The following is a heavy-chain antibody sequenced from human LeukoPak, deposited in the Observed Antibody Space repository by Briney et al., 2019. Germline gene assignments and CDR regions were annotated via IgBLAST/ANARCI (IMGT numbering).Heavy chain of an antibody. J-gene: IGHJ6*03. D-gene: IGHD3-3*01. CDR1: GYSISSGYY. CDR3: ARTDFYYYYMDV. V-gene: IGHV4-4*07. CDR2: IYTSGST. Sequence: SETLSLTCTVSGYSISSGYYWGWIRQPAGKGLEWIGRIYTSGSTNYNPSLKSRVTMSVDTSKNQFSLKLSSVTAADTAVYYCARTDFYYYYMDVWGKGTTVTISS.